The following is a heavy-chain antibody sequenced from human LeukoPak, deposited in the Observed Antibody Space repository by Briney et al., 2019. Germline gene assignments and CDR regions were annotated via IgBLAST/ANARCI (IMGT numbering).Heavy chain of an antibody. CDR2: INPGSGST. J-gene: IGHJ4*02. V-gene: IGHV1-46*01. CDR3: ARERGSCDF. CDR1: GYTFTNYF. D-gene: IGHD2-2*01. Sequence: ASVKVFCKASGYTFTNYFMHWVRQAPGQGLEWMGIINPGSGSTTYAQTFQGRVTMTRDTSTSTVYMELSSLRSEDTAVCYCARERGSCDFWGQGTLVTVSS.